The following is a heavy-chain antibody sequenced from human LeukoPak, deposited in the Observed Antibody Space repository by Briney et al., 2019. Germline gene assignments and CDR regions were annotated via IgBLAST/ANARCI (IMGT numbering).Heavy chain of an antibody. J-gene: IGHJ3*02. D-gene: IGHD3-10*01. CDR2: ISSSGNTM. Sequence: GGSLRLSCAASGFTLSSYEMIWVRQAPGKGLEWVSYISSSGNTMFYADSVKGRFTISRDSAKKSLYLQMNSLRAEDTALYYCARVRSGIDMWGQGTMVTVAS. CDR1: GFTLSSYE. CDR3: ARVRSGIDM. V-gene: IGHV3-48*03.